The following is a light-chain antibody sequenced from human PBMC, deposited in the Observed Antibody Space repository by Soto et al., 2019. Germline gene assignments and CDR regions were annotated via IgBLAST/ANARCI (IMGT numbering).Light chain of an antibody. CDR3: SCLSTTSTPIV. CDR1: SSDIGLYNY. J-gene: IGLJ1*01. Sequence: QSVLSQPASMSGSPGQSITIPCTGASSDIGLYNYVSWYQHHPGKAPKLLISEVNIRPSGLSDRFSASKAGNTASLTISGLQPEDEDFYYCSCLSTTSTPIVFGTGTKLTVL. CDR2: EVN. V-gene: IGLV2-14*01.